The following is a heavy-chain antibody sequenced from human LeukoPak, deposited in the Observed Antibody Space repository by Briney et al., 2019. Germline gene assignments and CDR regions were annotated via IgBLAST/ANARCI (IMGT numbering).Heavy chain of an antibody. V-gene: IGHV4-59*01. Sequence: PSETLSLTCTVSGGSISIYYWSWIRQPPGKGLEWIGYIYYSGSTNYNPSLKSRVTISVDTSKNQFSLKLSSVTAADTAVYYCARTYYDFWSGYSTFDYWGQGTLVTVSS. J-gene: IGHJ4*02. D-gene: IGHD3-3*01. CDR3: ARTYYDFWSGYSTFDY. CDR1: GGSISIYY. CDR2: IYYSGST.